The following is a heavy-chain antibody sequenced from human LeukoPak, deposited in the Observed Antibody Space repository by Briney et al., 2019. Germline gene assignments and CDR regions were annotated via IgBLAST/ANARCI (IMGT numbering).Heavy chain of an antibody. D-gene: IGHD3-10*01. CDR1: GYTFTSYA. CDR2: INAGNGNT. CDR3: ARGKEENLLWFGELSRWGNRGGDWFDP. V-gene: IGHV1-3*01. Sequence: ASVKVSCKASGYTFTSYAMHWVRQAPGQRLEWMGWINAGNGNTKYSQKFQGRVTITWDTSASTAYMELSSLRSEDTAVYYCARGKEENLLWFGELSRWGNRGGDWFDPWGQGTRVTVSS. J-gene: IGHJ5*02.